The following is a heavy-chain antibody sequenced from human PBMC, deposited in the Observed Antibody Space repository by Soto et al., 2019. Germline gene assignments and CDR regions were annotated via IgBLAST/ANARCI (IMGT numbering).Heavy chain of an antibody. CDR3: AKGSIDYSASVDN. D-gene: IGHD5-12*01. V-gene: IGHV3-23*01. CDR2: ISARGGSS. J-gene: IGHJ4*02. Sequence: DVQLLESGGGLVQPGGSLRLSCAASGFSFSSYAMVWVRQAPGKALEWVSVISARGGSSYFADSVKGRFTISRDNSTNVVSLEMNRLRAEDTAISFCAKGSIDYSASVDNWGQGTLVLVSS. CDR1: GFSFSSYA.